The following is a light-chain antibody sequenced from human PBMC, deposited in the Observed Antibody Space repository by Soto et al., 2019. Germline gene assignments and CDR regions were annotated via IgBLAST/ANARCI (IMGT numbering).Light chain of an antibody. CDR1: SSDVGNYKY. V-gene: IGLV2-8*01. CDR3: SSYGGYNNVV. J-gene: IGLJ1*01. Sequence: QSVLTQPASVSGSPGQSITISCTGTSSDVGNYKYVSWYQQHPGKAPKLIIHEVNQRPSGVPDRFSGSKSGNTASLTVSGLQAEDEGTYYCSSYGGYNNVVFGTGTKVTVL. CDR2: EVN.